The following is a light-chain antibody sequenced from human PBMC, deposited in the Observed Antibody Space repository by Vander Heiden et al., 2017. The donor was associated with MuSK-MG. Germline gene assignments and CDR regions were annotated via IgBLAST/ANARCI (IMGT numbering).Light chain of an antibody. Sequence: DIVMTQSPDSLAVSLGERATINCKSSQSVLYSPNKNNYLAWYQQKPGQPPKLLIYWASTRESGVPDRFSGSGSGTDFTLTISSLQAEDVTVCYCQQDDSVPYTFGQGTKLEIK. CDR3: QQDDSVPYT. V-gene: IGKV4-1*01. J-gene: IGKJ2*01. CDR1: QSVLYSPNKNNY. CDR2: WAS.